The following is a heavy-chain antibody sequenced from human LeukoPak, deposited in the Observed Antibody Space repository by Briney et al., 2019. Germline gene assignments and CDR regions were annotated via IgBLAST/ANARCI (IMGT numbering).Heavy chain of an antibody. CDR3: ARDKGYCTNGVCYIDAFDI. V-gene: IGHV3-66*02. D-gene: IGHD2-8*01. Sequence: PGGSLRLSCAASGFTVSSNYMSWVRQAPGNGLEWVSVIYSGGSTYYADSVKGRFTISRDNSKNTLYLQMNSLRAEDTAVYYCARDKGYCTNGVCYIDAFDIWGQGTMVTVSS. CDR2: IYSGGST. J-gene: IGHJ3*02. CDR1: GFTVSSNY.